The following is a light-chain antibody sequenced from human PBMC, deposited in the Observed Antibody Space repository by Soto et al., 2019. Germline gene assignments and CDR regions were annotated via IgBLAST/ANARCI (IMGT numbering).Light chain of an antibody. CDR3: QQYGSSPSIT. Sequence: ESVLTQSAGTLSLSPGERATLSCRASQSVSTNYLAWYQQRPGRAPRLLIYGASSRVTGIPGRFSGSGSGTDFTLTISRLEPEDFAVYYCQQYGSSPSITFGQGTRLDIK. V-gene: IGKV3-20*01. CDR2: GAS. J-gene: IGKJ5*01. CDR1: QSVSTNY.